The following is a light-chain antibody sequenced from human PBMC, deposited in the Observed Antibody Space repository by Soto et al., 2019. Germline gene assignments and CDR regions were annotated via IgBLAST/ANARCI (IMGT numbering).Light chain of an antibody. CDR3: CSYAGSPYV. J-gene: IGLJ1*01. V-gene: IGLV2-11*01. CDR2: DVS. Sequence: QSVLTQPGSVSGSPGHSVSISCTGTSSDVGGYNYVSWYQQHPGKAPKVMIYDVSKRPSGVPDRFSGSKSGNTASLTISGLQAEDEADYYCCSYAGSPYVFGTGTKVTVL. CDR1: SSDVGGYNY.